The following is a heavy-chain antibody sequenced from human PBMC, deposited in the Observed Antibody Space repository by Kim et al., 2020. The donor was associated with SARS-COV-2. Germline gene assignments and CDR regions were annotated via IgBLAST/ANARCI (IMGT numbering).Heavy chain of an antibody. CDR2: IYPGDSDT. CDR1: GYSFTSYW. CDR3: ARQGKAWTSVGGTSGYYYYMDV. V-gene: IGHV5-51*01. Sequence: GESLKISCKGSGYSFTSYWIGWVRQMPGKGLEWMGIIYPGDSDTRYSPSFQGQVTISADKSISTAYLQWSSLKASDTAMYYCARQGKAWTSVGGTSGYYYYMDVWGKGTTVTVSS. D-gene: IGHD3-16*01. J-gene: IGHJ6*03.